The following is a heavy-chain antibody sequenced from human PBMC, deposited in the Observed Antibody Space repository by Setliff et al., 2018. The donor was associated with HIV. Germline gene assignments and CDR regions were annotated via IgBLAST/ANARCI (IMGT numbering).Heavy chain of an antibody. CDR3: VRDRETVSISGVAVPYFDY. V-gene: IGHV4-31*11. D-gene: IGHD3-3*01. J-gene: IGHJ4*02. CDR2: IYNSGST. CDR1: GDSISSSSYY. Sequence: PSETLSLTCAVSGDSISSSSYYWTWIRQPPGKGLEWIGYIYNSGSTYYEPSLRGRVTISIDRSKNQFSLKLNSVTAADTAVYYCVRDRETVSISGVAVPYFDYWGQGTQVTVSS.